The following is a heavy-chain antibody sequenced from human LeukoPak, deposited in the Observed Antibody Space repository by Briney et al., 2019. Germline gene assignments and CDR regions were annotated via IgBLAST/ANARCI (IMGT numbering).Heavy chain of an antibody. CDR1: GFTFSSYW. CDR3: VTYFFSNGDKQEYFQH. V-gene: IGHV3-7*01. CDR2: IKQDGSEK. D-gene: IGHD4-17*01. J-gene: IGHJ1*01. Sequence: GGSLRLSCAASGFTFSSYWMSWVRQAPGKGLEWVANIKQDGSEKYYVDSVKGRFTISRDNAKNSLYLQMNSLRAEDTAVYYCVTYFFSNGDKQEYFQHWGQGTLVTVSS.